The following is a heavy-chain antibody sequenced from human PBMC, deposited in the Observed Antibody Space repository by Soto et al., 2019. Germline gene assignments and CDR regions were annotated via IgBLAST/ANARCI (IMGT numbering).Heavy chain of an antibody. V-gene: IGHV3-74*01. CDR2: INSDGSST. Sequence: GGSLRLSCAVSGFTFSSYWMHWVRQAPGKGLVWVSRINSDGSSTSYADSVKGRFTISRDNAKNTLYLQMNSLRAEDTAVYYCARSIAAGVNWFDPWGQGTLVTVSS. J-gene: IGHJ5*02. CDR3: ARSIAAGVNWFDP. D-gene: IGHD2-15*01. CDR1: GFTFSSYW.